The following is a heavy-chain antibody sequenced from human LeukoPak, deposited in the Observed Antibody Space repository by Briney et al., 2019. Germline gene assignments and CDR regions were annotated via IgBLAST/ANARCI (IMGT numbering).Heavy chain of an antibody. Sequence: GASVKVSCKASGGTFSSYAISWVRQAPGQGLEWMGRIIPILGMANYAQKFQGRVTITADKSTSTAYMELSSLRSEDTAVYYCARDDMNIGYYYYGMDVWGQGTTVTVSS. CDR2: IIPILGMA. D-gene: IGHD2/OR15-2a*01. J-gene: IGHJ6*02. CDR3: ARDDMNIGYYYYGMDV. V-gene: IGHV1-69*04. CDR1: GGTFSSYA.